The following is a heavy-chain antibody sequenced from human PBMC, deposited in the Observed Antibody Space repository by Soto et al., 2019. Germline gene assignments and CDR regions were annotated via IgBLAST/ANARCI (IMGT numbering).Heavy chain of an antibody. D-gene: IGHD6-13*01. J-gene: IGHJ4*02. V-gene: IGHV3-43*01. CDR2: INWDGTNK. Sequence: EVQLVDSGGVVVQPGGSLRLSCAASGFTFHGYTMHWVRQAPGTGLEWVSLINWDGTNKYYADSVKGRFTISRDNGKNSLYLQMNSLRTDDTALYYCAKEAGTIYFDYWGQGALVTVSS. CDR1: GFTFHGYT. CDR3: AKEAGTIYFDY.